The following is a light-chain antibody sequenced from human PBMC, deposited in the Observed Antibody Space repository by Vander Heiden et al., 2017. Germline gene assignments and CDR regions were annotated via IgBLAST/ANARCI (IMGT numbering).Light chain of an antibody. CDR2: GAS. Sequence: EIVLTPSPGILSLSPGERATLSCRASQSVTSSYLAWYQQKPGQAPRLLIYGASSRATGIPDRFSGSGSGTDLTLTISRLEPEDFAVYYCQQYGSSPPITFGQGTRVEIK. J-gene: IGKJ5*01. V-gene: IGKV3-20*01. CDR1: QSVTSSY. CDR3: QQYGSSPPIT.